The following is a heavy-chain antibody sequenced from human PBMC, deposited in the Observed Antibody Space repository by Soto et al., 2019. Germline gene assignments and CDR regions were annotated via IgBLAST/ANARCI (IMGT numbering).Heavy chain of an antibody. Sequence: QVQLQQWGAGLLKPSETLSLTCAVYGGSFSGYYWSWIRQPPGKGLEWIGEINHSGSTNYNPSLKSRVTISVDTSKNQFSLKLSSVTAADTAVYYCATASSLRSGRFDYWGQGTLVTVSS. D-gene: IGHD2-15*01. J-gene: IGHJ4*02. CDR2: INHSGST. CDR1: GGSFSGYY. V-gene: IGHV4-34*01. CDR3: ATASSLRSGRFDY.